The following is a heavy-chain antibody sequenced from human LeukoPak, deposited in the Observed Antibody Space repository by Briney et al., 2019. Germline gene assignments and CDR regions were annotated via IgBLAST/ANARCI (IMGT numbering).Heavy chain of an antibody. D-gene: IGHD2-15*01. J-gene: IGHJ5*02. Sequence: KPGESLTISCKGSGYIFTSYWIGWVRQMPGKGLEWMGIIYPGDSDTIYSPSFQGQVTISADKSISTAYLQWSSLKASDTAMYYCARRSRYCSGGSCFPLDWFDPWGQGTLVTVSS. CDR3: ARRSRYCSGGSCFPLDWFDP. CDR1: GYIFTSYW. CDR2: IYPGDSDT. V-gene: IGHV5-51*03.